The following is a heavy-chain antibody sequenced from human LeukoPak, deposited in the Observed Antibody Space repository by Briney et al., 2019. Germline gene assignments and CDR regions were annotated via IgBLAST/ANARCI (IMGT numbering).Heavy chain of an antibody. J-gene: IGHJ6*03. CDR1: GFSFRSHG. D-gene: IGHD5-18*01. V-gene: IGHV3-23*01. Sequence: GGSLRLSCAASGFSFRSHGMNWVRQAPGKGLEWVSGISPRGDITYYKDSVRGRFTISRDNFKNTVSLQLNSLRAEDTAMYYCARDVGRQLWPYYYYYMDVWGKGTTVTISS. CDR3: ARDVGRQLWPYYYYYMDV. CDR2: ISPRGDIT.